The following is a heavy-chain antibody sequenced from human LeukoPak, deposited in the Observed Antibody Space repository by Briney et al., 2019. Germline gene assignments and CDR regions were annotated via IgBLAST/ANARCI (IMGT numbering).Heavy chain of an antibody. V-gene: IGHV2-5*02. J-gene: IGHJ4*02. Sequence: SGPTLLKATQTLTLTCTYSGFSLSTRGVGVGWIRHPSGKALEWLALTDWGGDTRSSPSLKSRLTITNDTSKNQVVLTMTNMDPVDTATYYYSHDYGDYNFDYWGQGTLGTVSS. CDR1: GFSLSTRGVG. D-gene: IGHD4-17*01. CDR3: SHDYGDYNFDY. CDR2: TDWGGDT.